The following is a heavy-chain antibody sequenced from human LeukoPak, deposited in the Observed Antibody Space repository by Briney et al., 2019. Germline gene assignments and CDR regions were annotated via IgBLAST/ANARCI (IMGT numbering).Heavy chain of an antibody. CDR3: ARDLLHIVGATSRYYYYYMDV. Sequence: PSQTLSLTCTVSGGSISSGSYYWSWIRQPAGKGLEWIGRIYTSGSTNYNPSLKSRVTISVDTSKNQFSLKLSSVTAADTAVYYCARDLLHIVGATSRYYYYYMDVWGKGTTVTVSS. CDR1: GGSISSGSYY. J-gene: IGHJ6*03. D-gene: IGHD1-26*01. CDR2: IYTSGST. V-gene: IGHV4-61*02.